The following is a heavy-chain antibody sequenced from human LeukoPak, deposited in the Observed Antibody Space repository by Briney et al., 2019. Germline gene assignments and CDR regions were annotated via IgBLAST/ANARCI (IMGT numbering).Heavy chain of an antibody. CDR3: ARGLGSTTFADFDY. D-gene: IGHD1-26*01. Sequence: GASVKVSCKASGYTFSSYGITWVRQAPGQGLEWMGWISAYNGNTHYAQKLQGRVTMTTDTSTSTAYMELRSLRSDDTAVYYCARGLGSTTFADFDYWGQGTLVTVSS. CDR1: GYTFSSYG. V-gene: IGHV1-18*01. CDR2: ISAYNGNT. J-gene: IGHJ4*02.